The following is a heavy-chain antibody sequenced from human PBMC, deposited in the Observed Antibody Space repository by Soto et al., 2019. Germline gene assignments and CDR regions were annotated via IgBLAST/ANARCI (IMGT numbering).Heavy chain of an antibody. D-gene: IGHD3-22*01. CDR2: IYHSGST. CDR1: GGSISSSNW. V-gene: IGHV4-4*02. J-gene: IGHJ4*02. CDR3: ARDPSYYYESSGYYYEAGGVFDY. Sequence: QVQLQESGPGLVKPSGTLSLTCAVSGGSISSSNWWSWVRQPPGKGLEWIGEIYHSGSTNYNPSPKSQATISGDKSKNQFPRKLSSVAAGETAVDYCARDPSYYYESSGYYYEAGGVFDYWGQGTLVTVSS.